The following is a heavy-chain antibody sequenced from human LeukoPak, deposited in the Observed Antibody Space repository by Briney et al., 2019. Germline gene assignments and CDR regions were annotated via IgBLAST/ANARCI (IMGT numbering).Heavy chain of an antibody. D-gene: IGHD5-18*01. CDR3: ARDAGSGGYSYGFDY. CDR1: GASISSGSYY. CDR2: IYTSGST. V-gene: IGHV4-61*02. Sequence: SQTLSLTCTVSGASISSGSYYWSWIRQPAGKGLEWIGRIYTSGSTTYNPSLKSRVTISVDTSRNQFSLKLTSVTAADTAVYYCARDAGSGGYSYGFDYWGQGTLVTVSS. J-gene: IGHJ4*02.